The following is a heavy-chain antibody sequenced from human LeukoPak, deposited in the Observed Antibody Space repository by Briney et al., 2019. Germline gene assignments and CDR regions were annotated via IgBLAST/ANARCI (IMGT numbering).Heavy chain of an antibody. CDR1: GGSISSSRYY. Sequence: PSETLSLTCTVSGGSISSSRYYWAWIRQPPGKGLEWIGNIYYSGSIYYNPSLKSRVTISVDTSKNQFSLKLNSVAAADTAVYYCARQSTSTSFGGPYMDVWGKGTTVTVSS. V-gene: IGHV4-39*01. CDR3: ARQSTSTSFGGPYMDV. D-gene: IGHD2-2*01. CDR2: IYYSGSI. J-gene: IGHJ6*03.